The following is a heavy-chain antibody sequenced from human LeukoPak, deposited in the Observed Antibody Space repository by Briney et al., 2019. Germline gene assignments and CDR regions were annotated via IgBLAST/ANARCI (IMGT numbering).Heavy chain of an antibody. V-gene: IGHV3-20*04. CDR3: ARVYGNYYGSGSSCDY. D-gene: IGHD3-10*01. CDR1: GFTFDDYG. J-gene: IGHJ4*02. CDR2: INWNGGST. Sequence: PGRSLRLSCAASGFTFDDYGMSWVRQAPGKGLEWVSGINWNGGSTGYADSVKGRFTISRDNAKNSLYLQMNSLRAEDTALYYCARVYGNYYGSGSSCDYWGQGTLVTVSS.